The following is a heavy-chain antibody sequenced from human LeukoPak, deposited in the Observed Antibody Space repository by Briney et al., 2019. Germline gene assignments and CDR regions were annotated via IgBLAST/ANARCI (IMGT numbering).Heavy chain of an antibody. J-gene: IGHJ5*02. CDR3: AKEGIAAPIRGSWFDP. CDR1: GFTFSSYG. Sequence: GGSLRLSCAASGFTFSSYGMRWVRQAPGKGLEWVAVIWYDGSNKYYADSVKGRFTISRDNSKNTLYLQMNSLRAEDTAVYYCAKEGIAAPIRGSWFDPWGQGTLVTVSS. D-gene: IGHD6-6*01. V-gene: IGHV3-33*06. CDR2: IWYDGSNK.